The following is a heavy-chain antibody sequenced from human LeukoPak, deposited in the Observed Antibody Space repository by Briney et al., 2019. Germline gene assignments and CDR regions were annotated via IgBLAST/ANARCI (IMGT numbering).Heavy chain of an antibody. J-gene: IGHJ5*02. V-gene: IGHV4-61*02. CDR2: IYSSGST. Sequence: PSETLSLTRTVSGGSISSGSYYWSWIRQPAGKGLEWIGRIYSSGSTNYNPSLKSRVTISVDASKNQFSLKLSSVTAADTAVYYCARARVATVTTAWFDPWGQGTLVTVSS. CDR1: GGSISSGSYY. D-gene: IGHD4-17*01. CDR3: ARARVATVTTAWFDP.